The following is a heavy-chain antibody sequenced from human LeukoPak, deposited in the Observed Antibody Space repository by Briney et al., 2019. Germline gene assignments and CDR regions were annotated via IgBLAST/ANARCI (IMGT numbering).Heavy chain of an antibody. J-gene: IGHJ6*03. CDR2: IYYGGST. D-gene: IGHD2-2*01. Sequence: SETLSLTYSVSGGSISSHYWSWIRQPPGKGLEWIGYIYYGGSTNYNPSLKSRVTISVDTSKNQFSLKLSSVTAADTAVYYCARVWGCSSTTCSWKYYNYYMDVWGKGATVTVSS. CDR3: ARVWGCSSTTCSWKYYNYYMDV. V-gene: IGHV4-59*11. CDR1: GGSISSHY.